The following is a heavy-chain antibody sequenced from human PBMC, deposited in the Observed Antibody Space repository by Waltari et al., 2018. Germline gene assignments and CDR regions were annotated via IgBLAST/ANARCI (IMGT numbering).Heavy chain of an antibody. Sequence: QVQLQESGPGLVKPSETLSLTCTVSGGSISSYYWSWIRQPPGKGLEWIGYIYYSGSTNSSPALKSRVTISVDTSKNQCSLKLSSVTAADTAVYYCARSGPRYYFDYWGQGTLVTVSS. V-gene: IGHV4-59*01. J-gene: IGHJ4*02. CDR2: IYYSGST. CDR3: ARSGPRYYFDY. CDR1: GGSISSYY.